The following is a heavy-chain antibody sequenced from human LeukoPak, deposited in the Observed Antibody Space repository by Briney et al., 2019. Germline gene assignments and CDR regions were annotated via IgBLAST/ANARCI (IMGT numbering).Heavy chain of an antibody. CDR3: GXXXXXXXXWGRPLDC. CDR1: GFSFSDYA. D-gene: IGHD3-16*01. Sequence: AXXGFSFSDYAMHWVRQAPGKGLEYVSAITSNGFGAYYRDSVKGRFTISRDNSKNTLYLQMGSLSAEDMAVYYCGXXXXXXXXWGRPLDCWGQGTLGTVSS. CDR2: ITSNGFGA. V-gene: IGHV3-64*02. J-gene: IGHJ4*02.